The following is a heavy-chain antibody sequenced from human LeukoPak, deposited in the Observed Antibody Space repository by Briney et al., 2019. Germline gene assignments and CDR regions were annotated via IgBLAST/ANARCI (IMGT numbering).Heavy chain of an antibody. D-gene: IGHD5-24*01. Sequence: GGSLRLSCAASGFTFSSYAMHWVRQAPGKGLEYVSAISSNGGSTYYANSVKGRFTISRDNSKNTLYLQMNSLRAEDTAVYYCARDQGDGYLKTQNFDYWGQGTLVTVSS. CDR2: ISSNGGST. CDR1: GFTFSSYA. J-gene: IGHJ4*02. CDR3: ARDQGDGYLKTQNFDY. V-gene: IGHV3-64*01.